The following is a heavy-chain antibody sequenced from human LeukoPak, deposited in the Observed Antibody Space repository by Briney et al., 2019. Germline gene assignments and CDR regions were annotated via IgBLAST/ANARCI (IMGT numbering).Heavy chain of an antibody. D-gene: IGHD2-21*02. J-gene: IGHJ4*02. CDR2: IWYDASSQ. CDR1: GFTFRSYG. V-gene: IGHV3-33*01. CDR3: ARDDCGGDCYLVH. Sequence: PGGSLRLSCAASGFTFRSYGMHWVRQAPGKGLGWVAGIWYDASSQDYADSVKGRFTISRDNSKNTLYLQMNSLRAEDTAVYYCARDDCGGDCYLVHWGQGTLVTVSS.